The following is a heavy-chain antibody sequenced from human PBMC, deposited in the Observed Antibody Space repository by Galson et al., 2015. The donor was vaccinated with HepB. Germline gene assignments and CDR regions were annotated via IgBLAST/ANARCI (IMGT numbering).Heavy chain of an antibody. CDR1: GFTFSGYW. CDR3: ARGARHTDY. CDR2: IKEDGTEK. V-gene: IGHV3-7*03. Sequence: SLRLSCAASGFTFSGYWMSWIRQAPGKGLEWVANIKEDGTEKNYVDSVKGRFTISRDNAKNSLYLQMNSVRAEDTAVYYYARGARHTDYWGQGTLVTVSS. J-gene: IGHJ4*02.